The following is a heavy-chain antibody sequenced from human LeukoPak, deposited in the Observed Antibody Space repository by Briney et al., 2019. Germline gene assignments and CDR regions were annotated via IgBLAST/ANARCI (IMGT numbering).Heavy chain of an antibody. V-gene: IGHV3-23*01. CDR3: AKERSGGYYSDY. D-gene: IGHD6-19*01. CDR2: ISASSGAT. CDR1: GFTFSRYV. J-gene: IGHJ4*02. Sequence: PGGSLRLSCIASGFTFSRYVMSWVRQSPGKGPEWVSTISASSGATSYADSVKGRFTISRDTSENALYLQMSSLRAEDTAIYYCAKERSGGYYSDYWGQGTLVTVSS.